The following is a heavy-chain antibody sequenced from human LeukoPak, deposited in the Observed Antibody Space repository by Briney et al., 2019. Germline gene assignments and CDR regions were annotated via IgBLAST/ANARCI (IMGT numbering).Heavy chain of an antibody. CDR1: GYTFTSYG. D-gene: IGHD3-9*01. Sequence: SVKVSCKASGYTFTSYGISWVRQAPGQGLEWMGGIIPIFGTANYAQKFQGRVTITADESTSTAYMELSSLRSEDTAVYYCARGAYDILTGYYKCLHYWGQGTLVTVSS. CDR2: IIPIFGTA. J-gene: IGHJ4*02. V-gene: IGHV1-69*13. CDR3: ARGAYDILTGYYKCLHY.